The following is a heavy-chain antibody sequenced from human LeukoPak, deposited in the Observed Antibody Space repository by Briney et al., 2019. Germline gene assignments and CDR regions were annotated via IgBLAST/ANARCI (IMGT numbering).Heavy chain of an antibody. CDR1: EFTFTNYA. Sequence: GGSLRLSCAASEFTFTNYALSWVRQAPGKGLEWVSAISGSGDSPYYADSVKGRFTISRDNSKNTLFLQMTSLRAEDTAVYYCARDRGFDYWGQGTLVTVSS. CDR3: ARDRGFDY. J-gene: IGHJ4*02. CDR2: ISGSGDSP. D-gene: IGHD3-10*01. V-gene: IGHV3-23*01.